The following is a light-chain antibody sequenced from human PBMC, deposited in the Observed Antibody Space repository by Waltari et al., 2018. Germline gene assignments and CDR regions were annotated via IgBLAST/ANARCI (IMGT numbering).Light chain of an antibody. CDR3: QLYDDFPPYT. CDR2: DAS. V-gene: IGKV1-33*01. CDR1: RDINNF. J-gene: IGKJ2*01. Sequence: DIQMTQSPSSLSASVGDRVTISCQASRDINNFLNWYQQKPGKAPTLLIYDASNLEIGVPSRFSGRGSGTHFTLTITNVQPEDVATYYCQLYDDFPPYTFGKGTKLDIK.